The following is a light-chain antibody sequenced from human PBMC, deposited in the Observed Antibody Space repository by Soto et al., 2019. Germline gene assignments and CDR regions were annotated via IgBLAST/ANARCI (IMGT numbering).Light chain of an antibody. Sequence: QSVLTQPASVSGSPGQSITISCTGTSSDVGGYNYVSWYQQHQGKAPKLMIYEVSNRPSGVSNRFSGSKSGNTASLTISGLQAEDEGDYYCSSYTSSSTRVFGGGTKLTVL. CDR3: SSYTSSSTRV. J-gene: IGLJ3*02. CDR2: EVS. CDR1: SSDVGGYNY. V-gene: IGLV2-14*01.